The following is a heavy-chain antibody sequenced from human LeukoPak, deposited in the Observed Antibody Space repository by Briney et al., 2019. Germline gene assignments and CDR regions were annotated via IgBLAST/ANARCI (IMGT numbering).Heavy chain of an antibody. V-gene: IGHV4-39*07. CDR1: GGSISSSSYY. Sequence: SETLSLTCTVSGGSISSSSYYWGWIRQPPGKGLEWIGSIYYSGSTYYNPSLKSRVTISVDTSKNQFSLKLNSVTAADTAVYYCAREVGSGWAFDYWGQGTLVTVSS. CDR2: IYYSGST. D-gene: IGHD6-19*01. J-gene: IGHJ4*02. CDR3: AREVGSGWAFDY.